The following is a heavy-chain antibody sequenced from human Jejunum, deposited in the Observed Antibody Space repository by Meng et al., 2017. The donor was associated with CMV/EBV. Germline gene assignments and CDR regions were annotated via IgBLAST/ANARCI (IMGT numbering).Heavy chain of an antibody. CDR1: GESMRSHY. J-gene: IGHJ4*02. V-gene: IGHV4-59*11. CDR3: ARGGDCSSTSCLFDS. Sequence: SGESMRSHYWTWIRQPPGKGLEWIGHVYYSGSTNYNPSLKSRVTISVDTSKNQFSLNLRSVTAADTAVYYCARGGDCSSTSCLFDSWGQGTRVTVSS. CDR2: VYYSGST. D-gene: IGHD2-2*01.